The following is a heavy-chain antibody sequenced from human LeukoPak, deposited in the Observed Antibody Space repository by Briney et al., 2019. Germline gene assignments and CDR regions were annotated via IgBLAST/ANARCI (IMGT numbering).Heavy chain of an antibody. CDR1: GFTFSKYS. J-gene: IGHJ4*02. D-gene: IGHD3-10*01. Sequence: PGGSLRLSCAASGFTFSKYSMNWVRQAPGKGLEWVSSISSNGIYIYYADSVKGRFTISRDNAKNSLYLQMNSLGAEDTAVYYCAGNTFDYNSGGFSRWGQGTLVTVSS. CDR3: AGNTFDYNSGGFSR. CDR2: ISSNGIYI. V-gene: IGHV3-21*01.